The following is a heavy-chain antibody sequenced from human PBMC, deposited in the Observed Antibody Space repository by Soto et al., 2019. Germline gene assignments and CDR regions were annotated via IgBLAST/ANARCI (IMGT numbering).Heavy chain of an antibody. CDR1: GGSINSGDCY. CDR3: ASYYDSSGYQALDY. CDR2: IDCSGST. Sequence: SETLSLTCIVSGGSINSGDCYWCWIRQSPGKGLEWIGYIDCSGSTYYNPSLKSPISMSLDTSKNQFSLKMHSVTAADTAVYYCASYYDSSGYQALDYWGRGXLVTVSS. J-gene: IGHJ4*02. V-gene: IGHV4-30-4*01. D-gene: IGHD3-22*01.